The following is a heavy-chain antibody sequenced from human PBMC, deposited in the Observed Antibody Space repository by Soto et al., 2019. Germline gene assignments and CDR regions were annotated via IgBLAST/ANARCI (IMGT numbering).Heavy chain of an antibody. CDR2: IYYSGRT. CDR3: ARAYGSGYMDV. J-gene: IGHJ6*02. CDR1: GGSISSGGYY. Sequence: QVQLQESGPGLVKPSQTLSLTCTVSGGSISSGGYYWSWIRQHPGKGLEWIGYIYYSGRTYYHSSLKSRVTISVDTSKNQFSLKLSSVTAADTAVYYGARAYGSGYMDVWGQGTTVTVSS. D-gene: IGHD3-10*01. V-gene: IGHV4-31*03.